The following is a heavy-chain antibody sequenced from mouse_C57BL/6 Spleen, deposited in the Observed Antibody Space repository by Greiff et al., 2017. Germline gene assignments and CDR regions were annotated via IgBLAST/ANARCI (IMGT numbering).Heavy chain of an antibody. D-gene: IGHD1-1*01. CDR3: ARATTGNYFDY. CDR1: GYAFSSSW. V-gene: IGHV1-82*01. J-gene: IGHJ2*01. Sequence: QVQLQQSGPELVKPGASVKISCKASGYAFSSSWMNWVKQRTGKGLEWIGRIYPGDGDTNYNGKFKGKATLTADKSSSTAYMQLSSLTSEDSAVYFCARATTGNYFDYWGQGTTLTVSS. CDR2: IYPGDGDT.